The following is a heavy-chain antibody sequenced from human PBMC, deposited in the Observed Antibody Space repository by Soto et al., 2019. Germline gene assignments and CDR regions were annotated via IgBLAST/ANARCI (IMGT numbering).Heavy chain of an antibody. V-gene: IGHV1-69*13. J-gene: IGHJ6*02. D-gene: IGHD3-22*01. CDR2: IIPIFGTA. CDR3: ARERPGGYYDSSGYFVSGSYYYGMDV. CDR1: GGTFSSYA. Sequence: ASVKVSCKASGGTFSSYAISWVRQAPGQGLEWMGGIIPIFGTANYAQKFQGRVTITADESTSTAYMELSSLRSEDTAVYYCARERPGGYYDSSGYFVSGSYYYGMDVWGQGTTVTVSS.